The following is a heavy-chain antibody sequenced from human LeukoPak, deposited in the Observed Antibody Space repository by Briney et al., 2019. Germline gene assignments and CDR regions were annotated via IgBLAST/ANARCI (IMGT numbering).Heavy chain of an antibody. CDR1: GFTFSSYS. Sequence: GGSLRLSCAASGFTFSSYSMNWVRQAPGKGLEWVSSISSSSSYIYYADSVKGRFTISRDNAKNSLYLQMNSLRAEDTAVYYCARDPRSSRLPAPTDYWGQGTLVTVSS. D-gene: IGHD6-13*01. J-gene: IGHJ4*02. CDR3: ARDPRSSRLPAPTDY. CDR2: ISSSSSYI. V-gene: IGHV3-21*01.